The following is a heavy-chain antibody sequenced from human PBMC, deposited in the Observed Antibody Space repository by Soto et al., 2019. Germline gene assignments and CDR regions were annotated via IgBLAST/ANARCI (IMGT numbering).Heavy chain of an antibody. CDR3: AKGPTHRMVRGVPMMFYGMDV. J-gene: IGHJ6*02. Sequence: PGGSLRLSCAASGFTFSSYGMHWVRQAPGKGLEWVAVISYDGSNKYYADSVKGRFTISRDNSKNTLYLQMNSLRAEDTAVYYCAKGPTHRMVRGVPMMFYGMDVWGQGTTVTVSS. CDR2: ISYDGSNK. V-gene: IGHV3-30*18. D-gene: IGHD3-10*01. CDR1: GFTFSSYG.